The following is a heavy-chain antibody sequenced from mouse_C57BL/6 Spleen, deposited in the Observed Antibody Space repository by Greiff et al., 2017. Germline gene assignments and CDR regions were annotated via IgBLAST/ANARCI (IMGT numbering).Heavy chain of an antibody. V-gene: IGHV14-1*01. J-gene: IGHJ1*03. D-gene: IGHD1-1*01. CDR2: IDPEDGDT. CDR1: GFNFKDYY. CDR3: TAGDYYEYFDV. Sequence: EVMLVESGAELVRPGASVKLSCTASGFNFKDYYMHWVKQRPEQGLEWIGRIDPEDGDTEYAPKFPGKATMTADTSSNTAYLQLSSLTSEDTAVYYCTAGDYYEYFDVWGTGTTVTVSS.